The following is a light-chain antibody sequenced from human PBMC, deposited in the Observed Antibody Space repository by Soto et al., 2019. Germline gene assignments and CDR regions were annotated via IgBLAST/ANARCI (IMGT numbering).Light chain of an antibody. Sequence: QSVLTQPPSASGTPGQRVTISCSGSSSNIGSNYVYWYQQLPGTAPKLLIYRNNQRPSGVPDRFSGSKSGTSASLAISGLRSEDVADYYCAAWDDSRSGVVFGGGTNVTVL. V-gene: IGLV1-47*01. J-gene: IGLJ2*01. CDR3: AAWDDSRSGVV. CDR2: RNN. CDR1: SSNIGSNY.